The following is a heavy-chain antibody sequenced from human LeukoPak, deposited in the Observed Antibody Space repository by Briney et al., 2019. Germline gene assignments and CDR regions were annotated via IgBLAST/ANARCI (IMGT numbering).Heavy chain of an antibody. CDR3: ARHLFKAAFDY. D-gene: IGHD6-13*01. V-gene: IGHV4-61*02. Sequence: PSETLSLTCTVSGGSISSGSYYWSWIRQPAGKGLEWIGRIYTSGSTNYNPSLKSRVTISVDTSKNQFSLKLSSVTAADTAVYYCARHLFKAAFDYWGQGTLVTVSS. CDR2: IYTSGST. CDR1: GGSISSGSYY. J-gene: IGHJ4*02.